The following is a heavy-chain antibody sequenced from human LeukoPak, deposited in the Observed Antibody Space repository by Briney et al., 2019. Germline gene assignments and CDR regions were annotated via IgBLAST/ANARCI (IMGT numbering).Heavy chain of an antibody. CDR1: GGSISSSSYY. J-gene: IGHJ5*02. CDR2: IYYSGST. CDR3: ARVGYYDSSGYYYWFDP. Sequence: PSETLSLTCTVSGGSISSSSYYWGWIRQPPGKGLEWIGSIYYSGSTNYNPSLKSRVTISVDTSKNQFSLKLSSVTAADTAVYYCARVGYYDSSGYYYWFDPWGQGTLVTVSS. D-gene: IGHD3-22*01. V-gene: IGHV4-39*07.